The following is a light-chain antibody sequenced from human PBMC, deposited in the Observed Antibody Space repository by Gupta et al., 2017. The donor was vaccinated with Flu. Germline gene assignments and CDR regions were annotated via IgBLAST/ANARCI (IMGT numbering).Light chain of an antibody. CDR2: LGS. CDR1: TSRGQRAGYNY. CDR3: RQYLQTPLS. V-gene: IGKV2-28*01. J-gene: IGKJ4*01. Sequence: PGEPACSYGRSSTSRGQRAGYNYLAWYLQKPGKSPQLLIYLGSTWACGVPDKFSGSGSGTDFTLKISRVEAEDVGVYFCRQYLQTPLSFGGGTKVEIQ.